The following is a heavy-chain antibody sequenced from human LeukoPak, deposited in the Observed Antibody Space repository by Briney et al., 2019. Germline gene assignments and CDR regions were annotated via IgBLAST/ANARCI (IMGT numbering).Heavy chain of an antibody. V-gene: IGHV4-30-2*01. CDR3: ARDTIQPRVGYYYGMDV. D-gene: IGHD3-3*01. CDR2: IYHSGST. J-gene: IGHJ6*02. Sequence: SETLSLTCTVSGGSISSGGYYWSWIRQPPGKGLEWIGYIYHSGSTYCNPSLKSRVTISVDTSKNQFSLKLSSVTAADTAVYYCARDTIQPRVGYYYGMDVWGQGTTVTVSS. CDR1: GGSISSGGYY.